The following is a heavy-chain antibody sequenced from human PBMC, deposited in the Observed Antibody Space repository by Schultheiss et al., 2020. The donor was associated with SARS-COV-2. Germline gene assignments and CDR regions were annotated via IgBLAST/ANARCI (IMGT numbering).Heavy chain of an antibody. CDR2: MHYSGRT. D-gene: IGHD6-6*01. CDR1: GGSISSYY. V-gene: IGHV4-59*12. CDR3: ARIITTRPWADH. J-gene: IGHJ5*02. Sequence: SETLSLTCTVSGGSISSYYWSWIRQPPGNRLEWIGYMHYSGRTNNNPSLRSRVTISLDKSKNQFSLKLSSVTAADTAVYYCARIITTRPWADHWGQGTLVTVSS.